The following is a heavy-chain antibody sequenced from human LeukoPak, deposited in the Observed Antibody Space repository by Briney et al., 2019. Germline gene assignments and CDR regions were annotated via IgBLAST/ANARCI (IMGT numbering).Heavy chain of an antibody. J-gene: IGHJ4*02. CDR1: GYTFTGYY. CDR3: AREGYSYGPHPFDY. D-gene: IGHD5-18*01. V-gene: IGHV1-2*02. CDR2: INPNSGGT. Sequence: VASVKVSCKASGYTFTGYYMHWVRQAPGQGLEWMGWINPNSGGTNYAQKFQGRVTMTRDTSISTAYMELSRLRSDDTAVYYCAREGYSYGPHPFDYWGQGTLVTVSS.